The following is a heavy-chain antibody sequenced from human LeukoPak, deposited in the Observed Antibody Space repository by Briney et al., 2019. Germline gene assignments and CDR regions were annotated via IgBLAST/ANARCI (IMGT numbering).Heavy chain of an antibody. CDR1: GFTLRSYW. D-gene: IGHD3-22*01. Sequence: GGSLRLSCPACGFTLRSYWMHGVRQPPGKGLVWVSRISSDGSSTSYADSVKGRFTISRGNAKNTLYLQMNSLRAEDTAVYYCAREGYYDSSYWGRGTLVTVSS. CDR3: AREGYYDSSY. CDR2: ISSDGSST. J-gene: IGHJ4*02. V-gene: IGHV3-74*01.